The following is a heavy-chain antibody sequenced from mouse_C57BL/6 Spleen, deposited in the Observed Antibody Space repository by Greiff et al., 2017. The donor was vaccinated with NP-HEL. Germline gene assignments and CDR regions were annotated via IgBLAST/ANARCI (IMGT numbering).Heavy chain of an antibody. D-gene: IGHD1-1*01. CDR3: ARGFITTVVGAMDY. V-gene: IGHV1-76*01. Sequence: VQLQQSGAELVRPGASVKLSCKASGYTFTDYYINWVKQRPGQGLEWIARIYPGSGNTYYNEKFKGKATLTAEKSSSTAYMQLSSLTSEDSAVYFCARGFITTVVGAMDYWGQGTSVTVSS. CDR2: IYPGSGNT. J-gene: IGHJ4*01. CDR1: GYTFTDYY.